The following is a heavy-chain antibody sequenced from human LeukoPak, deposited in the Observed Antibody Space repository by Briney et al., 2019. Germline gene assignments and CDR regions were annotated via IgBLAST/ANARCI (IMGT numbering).Heavy chain of an antibody. Sequence: SETLSLTCAVYGGSFSGYYWSWIRQPPGKGLEWIGEINHSGSTNYNPSLKSRVTISVDTSKNQFSLKLSSVTAADTAVYYCARGEGHYYMDVWGKGTTVTVSS. J-gene: IGHJ6*03. CDR3: ARGEGHYYMDV. CDR2: INHSGST. V-gene: IGHV4-34*01. CDR1: GGSFSGYY.